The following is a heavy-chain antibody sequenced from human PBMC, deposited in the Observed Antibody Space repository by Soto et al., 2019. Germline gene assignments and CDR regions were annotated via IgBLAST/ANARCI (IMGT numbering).Heavy chain of an antibody. CDR2: IYYSGST. V-gene: IGHV4-31*03. D-gene: IGHD3-9*01. J-gene: IGHJ6*02. Sequence: TLILTCPVSGGSSSSGGYYWSWIRQHPGQGLEWIGYIYYSGSTYYTPSLKSRVTISVDTSKNQFSLKLSSVTAADTAVYYCAWGGTGYYSPHYYYGMDVWGQGTTVTVSS. CDR1: GGSSSSGGYY. CDR3: AWGGTGYYSPHYYYGMDV.